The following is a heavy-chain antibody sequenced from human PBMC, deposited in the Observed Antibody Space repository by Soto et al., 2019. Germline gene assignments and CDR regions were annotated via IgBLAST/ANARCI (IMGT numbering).Heavy chain of an antibody. Sequence: QVQLVQSGAEVKKPGSSVKVSCKASGCTFSRYTITWVRQAPGQGLEWMGGITPMFGTPNYAQKFQGRVTITADESTSTAYMELSSLRSEDTAMYYCARDGTLYDSSAYYYLYWGQGTLVTVSS. D-gene: IGHD3-22*01. CDR3: ARDGTLYDSSAYYYLY. J-gene: IGHJ4*02. V-gene: IGHV1-69*01. CDR2: ITPMFGTP. CDR1: GCTFSRYT.